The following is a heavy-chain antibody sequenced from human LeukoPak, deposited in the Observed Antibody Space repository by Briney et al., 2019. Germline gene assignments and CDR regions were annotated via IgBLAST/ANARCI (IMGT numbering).Heavy chain of an antibody. Sequence: NPSETLSLTCAVYGGSFSGYYWSWIRQPPGKGLEWIGEINHSGSTNYNPSLKSRVTISVDTSKNQFSLKLSSVTAADTAVYYCASLTPRCSSTSCYLPKDDYWGQGTLVTVSS. CDR1: GGSFSGYY. D-gene: IGHD2-2*01. J-gene: IGHJ4*02. V-gene: IGHV4-34*01. CDR3: ASLTPRCSSTSCYLPKDDY. CDR2: INHSGST.